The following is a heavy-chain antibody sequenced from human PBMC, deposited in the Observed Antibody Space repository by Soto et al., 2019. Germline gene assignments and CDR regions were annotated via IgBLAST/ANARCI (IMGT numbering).Heavy chain of an antibody. D-gene: IGHD2-15*01. Sequence: GSLRLSCAASGFTFSSYTMSWVRQAPGKGLEWVSGINWNGGSTGYADSVKGRFTISRDNAKNSLYLQMNSLRAEDTALYYCARDGRGCSGGSCSYYFDYWGQGTLVTVSS. CDR1: GFTFSSYT. J-gene: IGHJ4*02. V-gene: IGHV3-20*04. CDR3: ARDGRGCSGGSCSYYFDY. CDR2: INWNGGST.